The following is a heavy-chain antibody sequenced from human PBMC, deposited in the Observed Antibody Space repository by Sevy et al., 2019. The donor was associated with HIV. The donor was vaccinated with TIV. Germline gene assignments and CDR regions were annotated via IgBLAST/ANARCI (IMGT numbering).Heavy chain of an antibody. CDR1: GFTFSSYA. Sequence: GGSLRLSCAASGFTFSSYAMHWVRQAPGKGLEWVAVISYDGSNKYYADSVKGRFTISRDNSKNTLYLQMNSLRADDTAVYYCARAGAAAGLFDYWGQGTLVTVSS. CDR3: ARAGAAAGLFDY. J-gene: IGHJ4*02. CDR2: ISYDGSNK. V-gene: IGHV3-30*04. D-gene: IGHD6-13*01.